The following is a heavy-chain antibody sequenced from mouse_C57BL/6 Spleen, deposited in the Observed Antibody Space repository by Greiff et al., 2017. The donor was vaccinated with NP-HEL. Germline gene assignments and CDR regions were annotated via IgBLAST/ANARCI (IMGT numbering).Heavy chain of an antibody. D-gene: IGHD1-1*01. V-gene: IGHV1-52*01. Sequence: QVQLQQPGAELVRPGSSVKLSCKASGYTFTSYWMHWVKQRPIQGLEWIGNTDPSDSETHYNQKFKDKATLTVDKSSSTAYIQLSSLTSEDSAVYYCASGSAGYFDVWGTGTTVTVSS. CDR2: TDPSDSET. J-gene: IGHJ1*03. CDR3: ASGSAGYFDV. CDR1: GYTFTSYW.